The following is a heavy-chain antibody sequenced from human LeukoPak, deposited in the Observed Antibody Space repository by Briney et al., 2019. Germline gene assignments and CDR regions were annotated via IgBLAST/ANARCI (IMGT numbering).Heavy chain of an antibody. D-gene: IGHD2-15*01. CDR1: GFSFISHA. J-gene: IGHJ4*02. V-gene: IGHV3-23*01. CDR2: ISGNGGRT. Sequence: GGSLRLSCAASGFSFISHAMSWVRQAPGKGLEWVSSISGNGGRTYYADSVKGRFTISRDNSKNTLYLQMDSLRAEDTAVYYCAKGPRLVVVAATQIWFDYWGQGTLVTVSS. CDR3: AKGPRLVVVAATQIWFDY.